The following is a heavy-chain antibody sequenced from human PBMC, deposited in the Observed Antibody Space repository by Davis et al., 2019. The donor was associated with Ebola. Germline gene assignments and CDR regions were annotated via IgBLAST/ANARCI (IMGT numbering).Heavy chain of an antibody. CDR2: IWYDGSNK. CDR3: ARRDGSSGLYNYYGMDV. V-gene: IGHV3-33*08. J-gene: IGHJ6*02. Sequence: PGGSLRLSCAASGFTFSSYAMSWVRQAPGKGLEWVAVIWYDGSNKYYADSVKGRFTIPRDNSKNTLYLQMNSLRAEDTAGYYCARRDGSSGLYNYYGMDVWGQGTTVTVSS. CDR1: GFTFSSYA. D-gene: IGHD6-19*01.